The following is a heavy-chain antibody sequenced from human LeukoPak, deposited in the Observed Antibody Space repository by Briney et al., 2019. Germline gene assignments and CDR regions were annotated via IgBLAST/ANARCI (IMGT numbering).Heavy chain of an antibody. Sequence: GGSLRLSCAASGFTFSSYAMSWVRQAPGKGLEWVANIKQDGSEKYYVDSVKGRFTISRDNAKNSLYLQMNSLRAEDTAVYYCARAEWELLHYFDYWGQGTLVTVSS. V-gene: IGHV3-7*01. CDR1: GFTFSSYA. CDR3: ARAEWELLHYFDY. J-gene: IGHJ4*02. D-gene: IGHD1-26*01. CDR2: IKQDGSEK.